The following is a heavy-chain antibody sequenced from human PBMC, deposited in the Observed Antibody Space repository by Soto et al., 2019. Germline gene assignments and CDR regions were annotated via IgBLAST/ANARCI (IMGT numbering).Heavy chain of an antibody. Sequence: GSLRLSCAASGFTFSNAWMSWVRQAPGKGLEWVGRIKSKTDGGTTDYAAPVKGRFTISRDDSKNTLYLQMNSLKTEDTAVYYCTTERLITIFGVVPPRWGQGTLVTVSS. CDR2: IKSKTDGGTT. V-gene: IGHV3-15*01. J-gene: IGHJ4*02. CDR3: TTERLITIFGVVPPR. D-gene: IGHD3-3*01. CDR1: GFTFSNAW.